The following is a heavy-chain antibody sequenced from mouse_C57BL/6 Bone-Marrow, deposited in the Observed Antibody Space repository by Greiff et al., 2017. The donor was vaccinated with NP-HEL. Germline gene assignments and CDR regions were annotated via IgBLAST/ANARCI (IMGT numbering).Heavy chain of an antibody. CDR2: IDPSDSYT. J-gene: IGHJ3*01. D-gene: IGHD1-1*01. V-gene: IGHV1-69*01. CDR3: AREVYYYGSAWFAY. Sequence: QVQLKQPGAELVMPGASVKLSCKASGYTFTSYWMHWVKQRPGQGLEWIGEIDPSDSYTNYNQKFKGKSTLTVDKSSSTAYMQLSSLTSEDSAVYYCAREVYYYGSAWFAYWGQGTLVTVSA. CDR1: GYTFTSYW.